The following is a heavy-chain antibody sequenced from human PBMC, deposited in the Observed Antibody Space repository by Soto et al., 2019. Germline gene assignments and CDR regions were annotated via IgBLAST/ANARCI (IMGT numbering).Heavy chain of an antibody. CDR3: ARDSEEPYYDFWSGYYAFDY. J-gene: IGHJ4*02. Sequence: ASVNVYSKASGYTFTNYAIRWVRQAPGQGLEWMGWLSAGNGNTNYAQKLQGRVTITTDTSASTAYMELSSLRSEDTAVYYCARDSEEPYYDFWSGYYAFDYWGQGTLVTVSS. D-gene: IGHD3-3*01. V-gene: IGHV1-18*01. CDR1: GYTFTNYA. CDR2: LSAGNGNT.